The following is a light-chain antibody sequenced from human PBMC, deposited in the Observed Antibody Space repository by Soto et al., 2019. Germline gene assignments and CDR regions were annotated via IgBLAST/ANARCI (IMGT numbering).Light chain of an antibody. CDR2: DAS. CDR1: QCISSW. J-gene: IGKJ1*01. Sequence: DIQMTQSPSTLSATAGDRVTITCRASQCISSWLAWYQHKPGKAPKLLIYDASNLDSGVPSRFSGSGSGTEFSLTISNLQPDDCATYYCQQYENYWTFGQGTKVDIK. V-gene: IGKV1-5*01. CDR3: QQYENYWT.